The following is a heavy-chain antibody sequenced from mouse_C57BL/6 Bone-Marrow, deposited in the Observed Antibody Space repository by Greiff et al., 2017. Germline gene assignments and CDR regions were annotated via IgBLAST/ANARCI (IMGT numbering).Heavy chain of an antibody. CDR3: ARDREGYYGLAWFAY. V-gene: IGHV1-39*01. CDR1: GYSFTDYN. CDR2: INPNYGTT. J-gene: IGHJ3*01. D-gene: IGHD1-1*01. Sequence: EVKLMESGPELVKPGASVKISCKASGYSFTDYNMNWVKQSNGKSLEWIGVINPNYGTTSYNQKFKGKATLTVDQSSSTAYMQLNSLTSEDSAVYYCARDREGYYGLAWFAYWGQGTLVTVSA.